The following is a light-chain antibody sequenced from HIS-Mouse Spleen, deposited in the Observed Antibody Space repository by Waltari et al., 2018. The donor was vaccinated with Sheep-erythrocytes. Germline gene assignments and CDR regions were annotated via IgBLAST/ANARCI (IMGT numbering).Light chain of an antibody. V-gene: IGLV2-11*01. CDR1: SSDVGGYNY. CDR3: CSYAGSYTYV. J-gene: IGLJ1*01. Sequence: QSALTQPRSVSGFPGQSVTISCTGTSSDVGGYNYVSWYQQHPGKAPKLMIYDVSKLPSRVPDRFSGSKSGNTASLTISGLQAEDEADYYCCSYAGSYTYVFGTGTKVTVL. CDR2: DVS.